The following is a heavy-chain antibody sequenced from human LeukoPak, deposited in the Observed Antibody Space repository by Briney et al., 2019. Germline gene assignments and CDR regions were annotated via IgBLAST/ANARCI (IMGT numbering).Heavy chain of an antibody. D-gene: IGHD1-26*01. V-gene: IGHV1-46*01. CDR3: ARGSIVGAKTLGFGAFDI. CDR2: INPSGGSR. CDR1: GYTFTSYY. Sequence: ASVTVSCKASGYTFTSYYMHWVRQAPGQGLEWMGIINPSGGSRSYAQKFQGRVTMTRDTSTSTVYMELSSLRSEDTAVYYCARGSIVGAKTLGFGAFDIWGQGTMVTVSS. J-gene: IGHJ3*02.